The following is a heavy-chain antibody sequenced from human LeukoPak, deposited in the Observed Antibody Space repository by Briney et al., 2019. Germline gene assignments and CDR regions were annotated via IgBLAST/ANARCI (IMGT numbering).Heavy chain of an antibody. D-gene: IGHD2-15*01. V-gene: IGHV6-1*01. Sequence: QALSLTYAISGDSVSINIAGWNWIRQSPSRGLEWLGRTYYRYKWYNDYAVSVKSRLTINPYTSKNQFSLQLNSVTPEDTAVYYCARGGAGGRASDIWGQGTVVTVSS. CDR3: ARGGAGGRASDI. J-gene: IGHJ3*02. CDR2: TYYRYKWYN. CDR1: GDSVSINIAG.